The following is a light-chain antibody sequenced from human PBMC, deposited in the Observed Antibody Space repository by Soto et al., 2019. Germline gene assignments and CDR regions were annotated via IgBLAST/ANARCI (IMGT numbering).Light chain of an antibody. CDR2: DAS. Sequence: QLRPSPSTVAAAKRDTLAVTCSASQSISSWLAWYQQKPGKAPKLLIYDASSLESGVPSRFSGSGSGTEFTLTISSLQPDDFATYYCQQYNSDSTWPVGQGAKV. V-gene: IGKV1-5*01. CDR1: QSISSW. J-gene: IGKJ1*01. CDR3: QQYNSDSTWP.